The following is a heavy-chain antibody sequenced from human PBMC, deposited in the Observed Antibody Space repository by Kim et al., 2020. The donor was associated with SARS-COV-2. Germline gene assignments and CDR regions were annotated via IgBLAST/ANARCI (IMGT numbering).Heavy chain of an antibody. J-gene: IGHJ4*02. V-gene: IGHV3-53*01. CDR3: ARDLIGSSGWYFDY. D-gene: IGHD6-19*01. Sequence: SVRGRITIPRDQSKNTLYLQMKSLRAEDTAVYYCARDLIGSSGWYFDYWGQGTLVTVSS.